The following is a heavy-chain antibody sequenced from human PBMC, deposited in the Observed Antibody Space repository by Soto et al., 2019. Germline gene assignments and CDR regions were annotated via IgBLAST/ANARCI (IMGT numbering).Heavy chain of an antibody. D-gene: IGHD3-10*01. CDR1: GGSISSGGYY. CDR3: ARQGYYGSGSYPNFDY. J-gene: IGHJ4*02. CDR2: IYYSGST. Sequence: SETLSLTCPVSGGSISSGGYYWSWIRQHPGKGLEWIGYIYYSGSTYYNPSLKGRVTISVDTSKNQFSLKLSSVTAADTAVYYCARQGYYGSGSYPNFDYWGQGTLVTVSS. V-gene: IGHV4-31*03.